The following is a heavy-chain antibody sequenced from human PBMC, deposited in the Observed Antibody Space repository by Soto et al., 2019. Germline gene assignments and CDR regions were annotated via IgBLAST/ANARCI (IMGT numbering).Heavy chain of an antibody. J-gene: IGHJ6*02. Sequence: GGSLRLSCAASGFTFSSYAMSWVRQAPGKGLEWVSAISGSGGSTYYADSVKGRFTISRDNSKNTLYLQMNSLRAEDTAVYYCANVPSITMVRGGHLGYYYGMDVWGQGTTVTVSS. D-gene: IGHD3-10*01. CDR1: GFTFSSYA. V-gene: IGHV3-23*01. CDR3: ANVPSITMVRGGHLGYYYGMDV. CDR2: ISGSGGST.